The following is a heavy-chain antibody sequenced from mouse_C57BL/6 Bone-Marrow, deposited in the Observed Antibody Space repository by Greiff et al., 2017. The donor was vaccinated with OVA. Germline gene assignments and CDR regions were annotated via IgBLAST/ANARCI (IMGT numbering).Heavy chain of an antibody. J-gene: IGHJ1*03. V-gene: IGHV1-50*01. CDR3: AYYYGSSPWYFDV. CDR1: GYTFTSYW. CDR2: IDPPASHP. D-gene: IGHD1-1*01. Sequence: VQLQQPGAELVKPGASVKLSCKASGYTFTSYWMQWVTQRPGQGLEWIGEIDPPASHPNYNQKFKGKATLTVDTSSSTAYMLLSSLTSEDSAVYDCAYYYGSSPWYFDVWGTGTTVTVSS.